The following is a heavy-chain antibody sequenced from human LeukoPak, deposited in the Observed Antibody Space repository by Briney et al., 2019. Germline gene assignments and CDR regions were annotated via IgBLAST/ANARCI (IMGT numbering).Heavy chain of an antibody. D-gene: IGHD3-10*01. CDR1: GFTFSSYA. Sequence: GRSLRLSCAASGFTFSSYAMHWVRQAPGKGLEWVAVISYDGSNKYYADSVKGRFTISRDNSKNMLYLQMNSLRAEDTAVYYCAREMKRGVVRDAFDIWGQGTMVTVSS. CDR2: ISYDGSNK. J-gene: IGHJ3*02. CDR3: AREMKRGVVRDAFDI. V-gene: IGHV3-30-3*01.